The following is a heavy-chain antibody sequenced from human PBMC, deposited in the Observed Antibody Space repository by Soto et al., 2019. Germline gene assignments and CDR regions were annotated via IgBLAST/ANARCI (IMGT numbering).Heavy chain of an antibody. CDR2: IKSKTDGGTT. CDR1: GFTFSHAW. Sequence: EVQLVESGGGLVKPGGSLRLSCAASGFTFSHAWMSWVRHAPGKGLEWVGRIKSKTDGGTTDYAAPVKGRFTISRDDSKNTLYLQMNSLNTEDTAVYYCTTESHDYDFWTGYPTEYYSMDVWGKGTTVTVSS. J-gene: IGHJ6*03. D-gene: IGHD3-3*01. V-gene: IGHV3-15*01. CDR3: TTESHDYDFWTGYPTEYYSMDV.